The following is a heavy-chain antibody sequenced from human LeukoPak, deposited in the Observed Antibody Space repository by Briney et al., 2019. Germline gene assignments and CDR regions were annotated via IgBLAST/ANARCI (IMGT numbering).Heavy chain of an antibody. V-gene: IGHV3-30*03. Sequence: GGSLRLSCAASGFTFSSYWMNWVRQAPGKGLEWVATMSFDVNNKYYADSVRGRFTISRDNSKNTLCLQMNSLGAEDTAVYSCARGYCTSSSCYNDYWGQGTLVTVSS. CDR2: MSFDVNNK. CDR3: ARGYCTSSSCYNDY. J-gene: IGHJ4*02. D-gene: IGHD2-2*02. CDR1: GFTFSSYW.